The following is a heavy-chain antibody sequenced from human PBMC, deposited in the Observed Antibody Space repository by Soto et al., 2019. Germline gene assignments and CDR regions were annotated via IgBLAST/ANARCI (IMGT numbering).Heavy chain of an antibody. V-gene: IGHV4-39*01. D-gene: IGHD1-7*01. CDR1: GGSISSSSYY. CDR2: IYYSGST. Sequence: SETLSLTCTVSGGSISSSSYYWGWIRQPPGKGLEWIGSIYYSGSTYYNPSLKSRVTISVDTSKNQFSLKLSSVTAADTAVYYCARHMVTSWNYIPGDFDYWGQGTLVTVSS. CDR3: ARHMVTSWNYIPGDFDY. J-gene: IGHJ4*02.